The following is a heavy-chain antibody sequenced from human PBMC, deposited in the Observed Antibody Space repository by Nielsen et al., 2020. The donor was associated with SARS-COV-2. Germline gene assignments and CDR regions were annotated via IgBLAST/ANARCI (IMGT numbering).Heavy chain of an antibody. V-gene: IGHV4-39*07. J-gene: IGHJ4*02. CDR1: GGSISSGDYY. CDR3: ARRNGSGYYRQFDY. D-gene: IGHD3-22*01. Sequence: SETLSLTCTVSGGSISSGDYYWSWIRQPPGKGLEWIGEINHSGSTNYNPSLKSRVTISVDTSKNQFSLKLSSVTAADTAVYYCARRNGSGYYRQFDYWGQGTLVTVSS. CDR2: INHSGST.